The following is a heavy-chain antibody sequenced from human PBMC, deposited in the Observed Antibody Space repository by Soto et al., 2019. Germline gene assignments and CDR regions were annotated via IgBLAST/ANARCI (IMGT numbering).Heavy chain of an antibody. Sequence: GASLRLSCAASGFTFSSYGMHWVRQAPGKGLEWVAVISYDGSNKYYADSVKGRFTISRDNSKNTLYLQMNSLRAEDTAVYYCAKDSSSGWYYYGMDVGGQGTTVTVSS. V-gene: IGHV3-30*18. J-gene: IGHJ6*02. CDR2: ISYDGSNK. CDR3: AKDSSSGWYYYGMDV. CDR1: GFTFSSYG. D-gene: IGHD6-19*01.